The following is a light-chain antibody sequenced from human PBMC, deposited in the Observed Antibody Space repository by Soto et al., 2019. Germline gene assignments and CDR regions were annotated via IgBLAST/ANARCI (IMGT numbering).Light chain of an antibody. CDR2: DVT. J-gene: IGLJ1*01. CDR3: CSYAGSYVYV. V-gene: IGLV2-11*01. Sequence: QSVLTQPRSVSGSPGQSVTISCTGTSSDVGGYNYVSWYQQHPGKAPKLMIYDVTKRPSGVPDRFSGSKSGNTASLTISGLQYEDEAEYYCCSYAGSYVYVFGTGTQLTVL. CDR1: SSDVGGYNY.